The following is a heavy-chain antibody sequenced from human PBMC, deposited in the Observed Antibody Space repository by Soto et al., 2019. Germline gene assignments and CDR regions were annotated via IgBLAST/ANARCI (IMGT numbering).Heavy chain of an antibody. CDR1: VGSISSGGYY. J-gene: IGHJ4*02. CDR3: AREPSL. Sequence: QVQLQESGPGLVKPSQTLSLTCTVSVGSISSGGYYWSWIRQHPGKGLEWFGYIDYSGTTYYNPSLKSRVTISVDTSKNQSSLKLSSVTAAAPAVYYCAREPSLWGQGTLVTVSS. V-gene: IGHV4-31*03. CDR2: IDYSGTT.